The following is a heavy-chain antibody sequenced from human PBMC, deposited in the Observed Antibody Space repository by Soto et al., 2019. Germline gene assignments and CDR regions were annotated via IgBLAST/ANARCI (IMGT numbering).Heavy chain of an antibody. D-gene: IGHD3-10*01. Sequence: EVQLVESGGGLVQPGGSLKLSCAASGFTFSGSSIHWVRQASGKGLEWIGRIRSKTNSYATAYAASVKGRFTISRDYSKSTAYLQMNGLKTGDTAVYFCYTPRVRGLTRTRSRLAYWGQGTLGTVSS. CDR1: GFTFSGSS. CDR3: YTPRVRGLTRTRSRLAY. CDR2: IRSKTNSYAT. V-gene: IGHV3-73*02. J-gene: IGHJ4*02.